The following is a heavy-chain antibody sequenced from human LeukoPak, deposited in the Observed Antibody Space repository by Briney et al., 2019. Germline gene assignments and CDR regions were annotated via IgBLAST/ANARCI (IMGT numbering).Heavy chain of an antibody. CDR3: AKYPAEDRYYYGSGSSKYFQH. CDR2: ISYDGSNK. CDR1: GFTFSSYG. D-gene: IGHD3-10*01. V-gene: IGHV3-30*18. Sequence: GGSLRLSCAASGFTFSSYGMHWVRQAPGKGLEWVAVISYDGSNKYYADSVKGRFTISRDNSKNTLYLQMNSLRAEDTAVYYCAKYPAEDRYYYGSGSSKYFQHWGQGTLVTVSS. J-gene: IGHJ1*01.